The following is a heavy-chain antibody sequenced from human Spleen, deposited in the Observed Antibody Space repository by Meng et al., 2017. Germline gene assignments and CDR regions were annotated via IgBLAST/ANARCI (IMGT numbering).Heavy chain of an antibody. Sequence: SVKVFCKASGGTFSSYTISWVRQAPGQGLEWMGRIIPILGIANYAQKFQGRVTITADKSTSTAYMELSSLRSEDTAVYYCARVGYQDWPDDYYYYGMDVWGQGITVTVSS. D-gene: IGHD3/OR15-3a*01. V-gene: IGHV1-69*02. CDR1: GGTFSSYT. CDR3: ARVGYQDWPDDYYYYGMDV. CDR2: IIPILGIA. J-gene: IGHJ6*02.